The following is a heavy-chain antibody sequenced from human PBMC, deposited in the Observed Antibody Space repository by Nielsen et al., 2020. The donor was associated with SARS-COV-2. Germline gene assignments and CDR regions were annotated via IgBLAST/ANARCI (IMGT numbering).Heavy chain of an antibody. J-gene: IGHJ4*02. Sequence: SGPTLVKPTQTLTLTCTFSGFSLRTSGMCVSWIRQPPGKSLEWLARIDLDDDKYYSTSLKTRLTISKDTSKNQVVLTMTNMDPVDTATYYCARTYYGGNSAFFDYWGQGTLVTVSS. CDR2: IDLDDDK. CDR3: ARTYYGGNSAFFDY. V-gene: IGHV2-70*11. CDR1: GFSLRTSGMC. D-gene: IGHD4-23*01.